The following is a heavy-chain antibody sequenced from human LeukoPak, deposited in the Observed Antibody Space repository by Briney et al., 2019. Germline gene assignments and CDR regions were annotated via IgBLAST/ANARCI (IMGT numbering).Heavy chain of an antibody. Sequence: SETLSLTCTVSGGSISSGGYYWSWIRQHPGKGLEWIGYIYYSGSTNYNPSLKSRVTISVDTSKNQFSLKLSSVTAADTAVYYCARVRWFGELSFDYWGQGTLVTVSS. V-gene: IGHV4-61*08. CDR3: ARVRWFGELSFDY. J-gene: IGHJ4*02. D-gene: IGHD3-10*01. CDR2: IYYSGST. CDR1: GGSISSGGYY.